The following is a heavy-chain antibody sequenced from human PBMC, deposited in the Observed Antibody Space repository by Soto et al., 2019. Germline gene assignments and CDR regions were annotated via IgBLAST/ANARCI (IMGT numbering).Heavy chain of an antibody. CDR1: GFTFDDYA. D-gene: IGHD6-19*01. CDR2: ISWNSGSI. CDR3: AKDTIAVAGSPYYFDY. J-gene: IGHJ4*02. V-gene: IGHV3-9*01. Sequence: GGSLRLSCAASGFTFDDYAIHWGRQAPGRGLEWVSGISWNSGSIGYADSVKGRFTISRDNAKNSLYLQMNSLRAEDTALYYCAKDTIAVAGSPYYFDYWGQGTLVTV.